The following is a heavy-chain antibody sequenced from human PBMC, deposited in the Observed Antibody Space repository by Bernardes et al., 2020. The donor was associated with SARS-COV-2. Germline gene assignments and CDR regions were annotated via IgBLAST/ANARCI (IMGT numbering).Heavy chain of an antibody. Sequence: GGSLRLSCAASGFIFSNYWMHWVRQAPGEGLVWVSRIDTDGRSTTHADSVKGRFTISRDNAKSTLYLRMNSLRAEDTAIYYCARSAFFDGSGYYFAHWGQGTLVTVSS. CDR3: ARSAFFDGSGYYFAH. J-gene: IGHJ4*02. D-gene: IGHD3-22*01. CDR1: GFIFSNYW. V-gene: IGHV3-74*01. CDR2: IDTDGRST.